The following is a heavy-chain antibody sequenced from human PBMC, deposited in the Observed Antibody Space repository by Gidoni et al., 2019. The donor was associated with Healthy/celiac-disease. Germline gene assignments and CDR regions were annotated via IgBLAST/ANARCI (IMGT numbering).Heavy chain of an antibody. CDR3: ARWAVTPAGYFDL. D-gene: IGHD4-17*01. CDR1: GFTFSDYY. J-gene: IGHJ2*01. CDR2: ISSSSSYT. V-gene: IGHV3-11*06. Sequence: QVQLVESGGGLVKPGGSLTLSCAASGFTFSDYYMSWIRQAPGKGLEWVSYISSSSSYTNYADSVKGRFTISRDNAKNSLYLQMNSLRAEDTAVYYCARWAVTPAGYFDLWGRGTLVTVSS.